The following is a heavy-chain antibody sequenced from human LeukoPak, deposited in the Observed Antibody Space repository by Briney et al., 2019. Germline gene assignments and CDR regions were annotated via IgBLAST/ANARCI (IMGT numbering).Heavy chain of an antibody. CDR1: GFTFSNYW. Sequence: GGSLRLSCEGSGFTFSNYWMGWVRQAPGKGLQWVANIKTDGSEKYYVDSVKGRFTISRDNAKNSLYLQMNSLRAEDTAVYYCATYSSLNRREFQYWGQGSLLTVSS. J-gene: IGHJ1*01. CDR2: IKTDGSEK. V-gene: IGHV3-7*01. D-gene: IGHD3-22*01. CDR3: ATYSSLNRREFQY.